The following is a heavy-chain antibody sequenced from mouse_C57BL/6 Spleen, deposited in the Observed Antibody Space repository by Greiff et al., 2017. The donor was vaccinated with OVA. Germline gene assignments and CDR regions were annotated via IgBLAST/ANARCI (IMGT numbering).Heavy chain of an antibody. V-gene: IGHV1-26*01. CDR3: ASYYGSSPLYFDY. J-gene: IGHJ2*01. CDR2: INPNNGGT. CDR1: GYTFTDYY. Sequence: VQLQQSGPELVKPGAPVKISCKASGYTFTDYYMNWVKQSHGKSLEWIGDINPNNGGTSYNQKFKGKATLTVDKSSSTAYMELRSLTSEDSAVYYCASYYGSSPLYFDYWGQGTTLTVSS. D-gene: IGHD1-1*01.